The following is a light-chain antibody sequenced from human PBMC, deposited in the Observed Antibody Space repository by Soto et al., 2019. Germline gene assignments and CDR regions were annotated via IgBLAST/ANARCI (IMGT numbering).Light chain of an antibody. V-gene: IGKV1-12*01. J-gene: IGKJ1*01. CDR2: AAS. CDR3: LQVKNFPRT. Sequence: DIQMTQAPSSVSASVGDRVTITCRASQDINNRVAWFQQRPGRAPKYLIQAASILQSGFPSRFSATGSGTDFTLTIDSLQPEDFATYYCLQVKNFPRTFGQGTKLESK. CDR1: QDINNR.